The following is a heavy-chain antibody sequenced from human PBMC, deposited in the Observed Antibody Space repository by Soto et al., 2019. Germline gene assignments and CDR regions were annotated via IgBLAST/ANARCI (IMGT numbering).Heavy chain of an antibody. CDR1: GFTFSPYW. V-gene: IGHV3-7*03. CDR3: ARGGVHNYDGNFDL. D-gene: IGHD4-4*01. J-gene: IGHJ4*02. Sequence: EVQLVESGGGVVQPGGSLKVSCVASGFTFSPYWMSWVRQAPGKGLEWVASIKQDGSEKYYVESVKGRFSISRDNAENSLYLRMNCLRVEDTAIYYCARGGVHNYDGNFDLWGQGSLVTVSS. CDR2: IKQDGSEK.